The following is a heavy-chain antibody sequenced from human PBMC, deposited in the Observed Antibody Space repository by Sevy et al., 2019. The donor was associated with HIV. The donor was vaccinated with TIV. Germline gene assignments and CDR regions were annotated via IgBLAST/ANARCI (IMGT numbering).Heavy chain of an antibody. CDR2: TNHSGST. J-gene: IGHJ4*02. V-gene: IGHV4-34*01. Sequence: SETLSLTCAVYGGSFSGYYWSWIRQPPGKGLEWIGETNHSGSTNYNPSLKSRVTISVDTSKNQFSLKLSSVTAADTAVYYCARGGGSSRIFDYWGQGTLVTVSS. D-gene: IGHD6-13*01. CDR3: ARGGGSSRIFDY. CDR1: GGSFSGYY.